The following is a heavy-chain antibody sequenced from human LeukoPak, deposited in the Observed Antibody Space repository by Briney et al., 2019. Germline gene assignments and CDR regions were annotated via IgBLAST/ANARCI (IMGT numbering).Heavy chain of an antibody. CDR1: GGSISSGSYY. Sequence: SETLSLTCTVSGGSISSGSYYWSWIRQPAGKGLEWIGRIYTSGSTNYNPSLKSRVTISVDTSKNQFSLKLSSVTAADTAVYYCARTLTREAFFDYWGQGTLVTVSS. J-gene: IGHJ4*02. V-gene: IGHV4-61*02. CDR3: ARTLTREAFFDY. CDR2: IYTSGST.